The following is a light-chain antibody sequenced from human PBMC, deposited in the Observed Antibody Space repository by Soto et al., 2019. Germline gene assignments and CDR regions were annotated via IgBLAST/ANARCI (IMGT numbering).Light chain of an antibody. CDR2: LAS. CDR3: QQYYSNPIT. J-gene: IGKJ5*01. Sequence: DIVMTQSPDSLAVSLGERATINCKSSQSVLSSSDSKNYLAWYQQKPGQPPKLLIYLASTRESGVPERFSGSGSGTEFALTISSLQAEDVAVYYCQQYYSNPITFGQGTRLEIK. CDR1: QSVLSSSDSKNY. V-gene: IGKV4-1*01.